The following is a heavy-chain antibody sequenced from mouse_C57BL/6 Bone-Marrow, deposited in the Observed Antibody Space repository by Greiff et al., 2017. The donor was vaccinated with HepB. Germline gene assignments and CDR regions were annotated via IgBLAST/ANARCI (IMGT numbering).Heavy chain of an antibody. CDR2: IRNKANGYTS. CDR1: GFTFTAYY. J-gene: IGHJ1*03. V-gene: IGHV7-3*01. CDR3: ERYGGVVRYFDV. Sequence: EVHLVESGGGLVQPGGSLSLSCAASGFTFTAYYMSWVRQPPGKALEWLGFIRNKANGYTSEYSSPVKGRFTISRDKSQSTLYLQMIALRAEDSATYDCERYGGVVRYFDVWGTGTTVTVSS. D-gene: IGHD1-1*01.